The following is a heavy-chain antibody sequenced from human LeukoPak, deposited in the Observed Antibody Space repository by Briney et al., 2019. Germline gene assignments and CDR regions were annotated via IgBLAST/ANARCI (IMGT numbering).Heavy chain of an antibody. CDR3: AKGGNSSGYYSGFYFDY. V-gene: IGHV3-23*01. D-gene: IGHD3-22*01. CDR2: ISGSGGST. Sequence: GGSLRLSCAASGFTFSSYAMSWVRQAPGKGLEWVSAISGSGGSTYYADSVKGRFTISRDNSKNTLYLQMNSLRAEDTAVYYCAKGGNSSGYYSGFYFDYWGQGTLVTVSS. J-gene: IGHJ4*02. CDR1: GFTFSSYA.